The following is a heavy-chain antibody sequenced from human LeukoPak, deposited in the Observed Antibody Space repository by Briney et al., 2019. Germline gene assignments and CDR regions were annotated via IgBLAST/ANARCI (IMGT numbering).Heavy chain of an antibody. J-gene: IGHJ6*03. V-gene: IGHV3-53*01. CDR2: IYSGGST. Sequence: PGGSLRLSCAASGFTVSNNYMSWVRQAPGKGLEWVSGIYSGGSTHYADSVKGRFTISRDNSKNTVNLQMNSLRAEDTAVYYCARDRRVVPAAIYFYYMDVWGKGTTVTVSS. CDR1: GFTVSNNY. D-gene: IGHD2-2*01. CDR3: ARDRRVVPAAIYFYYMDV.